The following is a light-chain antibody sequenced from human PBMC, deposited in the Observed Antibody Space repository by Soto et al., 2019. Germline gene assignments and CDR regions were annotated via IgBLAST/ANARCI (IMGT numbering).Light chain of an antibody. Sequence: EIVLTQSPGNLSLSPGERATLSCRASQSISRNLAWYQQNPGQAPRLLIYAASTRATGIPARFSGSGSGTEFTLTISSLQSEDFAVYYCQQYNTWPPITFGQGTRLRL. V-gene: IGKV3-15*01. CDR3: QQYNTWPPIT. J-gene: IGKJ5*01. CDR2: AAS. CDR1: QSISRN.